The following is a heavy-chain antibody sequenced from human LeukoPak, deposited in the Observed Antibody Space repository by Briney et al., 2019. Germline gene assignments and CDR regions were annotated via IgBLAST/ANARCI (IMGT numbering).Heavy chain of an antibody. CDR1: GFTFSGSS. V-gene: IGHV3-73*01. CDR3: TRHVPNSGYANFDY. CDR2: IRSKANSYAT. Sequence: GGSLRLSCAASGFTFSGSSMHWVRQASGKGLEWVGRIRSKANSYATAYGASVKGRFTISRDDSKNTAYLQMNSLKTEDTAVYYCTRHVPNSGYANFDYWGQGTLVTVSS. J-gene: IGHJ4*02. D-gene: IGHD5-12*01.